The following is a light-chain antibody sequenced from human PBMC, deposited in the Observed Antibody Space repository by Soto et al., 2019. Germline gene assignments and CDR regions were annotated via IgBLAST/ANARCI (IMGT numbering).Light chain of an antibody. CDR2: DDS. CDR3: QVWDSSSDHFV. Sequence: SYELTQPPSVSVAPGQTATITCGGNNIGSKSVHWYQQKPGQAPVVVVYDDSDRPSGIPERFSGSNSGNTATLDISRVEAGDEADYYCQVWDSSSDHFVFGTGTKVTVL. V-gene: IGLV3-21*02. J-gene: IGLJ1*01. CDR1: NIGSKS.